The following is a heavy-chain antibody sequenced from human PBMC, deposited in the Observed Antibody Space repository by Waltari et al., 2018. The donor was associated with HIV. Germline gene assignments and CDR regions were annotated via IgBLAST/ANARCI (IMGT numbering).Heavy chain of an antibody. CDR3: TGQGGIATFGVVVDV. CDR1: GFTFSGSA. Sequence: EVQLVESGGGLVQPGGSLKLSCAASGFTFSGSAIHWVRQASGKGLEWIGRIRNKANSDATAYAASVKGRFTVSRDDSKNTAFLQMSSLKIEDTAVYYCTGQGGIATFGVVVDVWGQGTTVTVSS. J-gene: IGHJ6*02. D-gene: IGHD3-3*01. CDR2: IRNKANSDAT. V-gene: IGHV3-73*01.